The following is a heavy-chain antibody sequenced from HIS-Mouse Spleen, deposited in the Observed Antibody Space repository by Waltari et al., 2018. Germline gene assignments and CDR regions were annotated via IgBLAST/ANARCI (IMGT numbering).Heavy chain of an antibody. CDR3: AREIPYSSSWYDWYFDL. CDR1: GGSISSSSYY. Sequence: QLQLQESGPGLVKPSETLSLTCTVSGGSISSSSYYWGWIRPPPGKGLEWIGSIYYSGSTYYNPSLKSRVTRSVDTSKNQFSLKLSSVTAADTAVYYCAREIPYSSSWYDWYFDLWGRGTLVTVSS. CDR2: IYYSGST. D-gene: IGHD6-13*01. V-gene: IGHV4-39*07. J-gene: IGHJ2*01.